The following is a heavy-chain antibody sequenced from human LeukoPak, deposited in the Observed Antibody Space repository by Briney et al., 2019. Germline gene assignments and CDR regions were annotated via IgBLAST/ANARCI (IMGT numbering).Heavy chain of an antibody. D-gene: IGHD2-15*01. CDR1: GGSFSGYY. V-gene: IGHV4-34*01. CDR2: INHSGST. CDR3: ARSPIGYCSGGSCRLFDY. J-gene: IGHJ4*02. Sequence: SETLSLTCAVYGGSFSGYYWSWIRQPPGKGLEWMGEINHSGSTNYNPSLKSRVTISVDTSKNQFSLKLSSVTAADTAVYYCARSPIGYCSGGSCRLFDYWGQGTLVTVSS.